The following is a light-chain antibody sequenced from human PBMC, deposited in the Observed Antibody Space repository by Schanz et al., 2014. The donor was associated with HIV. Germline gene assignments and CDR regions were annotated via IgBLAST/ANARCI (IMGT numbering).Light chain of an antibody. Sequence: QSVLTQPPSASGTPGQRVTISCSGSSSNIGSNTVNWYQHLPGAAPKLLIYANNLRPSGVPDRFSGSKSGTSASLAISGLQSEDEADYYCAAWDDSLSGWVFGGGTKLTVL. CDR1: SSNIGSNT. CDR3: AAWDDSLSGWV. V-gene: IGLV1-44*01. J-gene: IGLJ3*02. CDR2: ANN.